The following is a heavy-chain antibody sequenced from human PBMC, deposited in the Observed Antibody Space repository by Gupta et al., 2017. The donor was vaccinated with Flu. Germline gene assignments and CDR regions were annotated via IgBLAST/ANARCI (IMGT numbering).Heavy chain of an antibody. Sequence: QVQLVQSGAEVKKPGSSVKVSCKASGGTFSTSSISWVRQAPGQGLEWMGGIMPIFGTPDYAQKFQGRITITADESTSTAYMDLTNLRSEDTAVYYCAYTSKKDYGGNYYYAMDVWGLGTTVTISS. D-gene: IGHD3-10*01. CDR3: AYTSKKDYGGNYYYAMDV. CDR1: GGTFSTSS. J-gene: IGHJ6*02. CDR2: IMPIFGTP. V-gene: IGHV1-69*01.